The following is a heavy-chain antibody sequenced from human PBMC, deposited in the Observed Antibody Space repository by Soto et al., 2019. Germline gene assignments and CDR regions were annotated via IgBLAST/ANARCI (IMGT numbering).Heavy chain of an antibody. V-gene: IGHV3-11*01. J-gene: IGHJ4*02. CDR3: ARVSPPLDY. CDR1: GFTFSDYY. CDR2: IRTSGSTI. Sequence: GGSLRLSCAASGFTFSDYYMSWIRQAPGKGLEWVSNIRTSGSTINYADSVKGRLTISRDNAKNSLYLQMNSLRAEDTAVYYCARVSPPLDYWGQGTLVTVSS.